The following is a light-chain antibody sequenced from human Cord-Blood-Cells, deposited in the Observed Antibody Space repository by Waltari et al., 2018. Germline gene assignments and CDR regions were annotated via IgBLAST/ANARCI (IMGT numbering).Light chain of an antibody. Sequence: EIVLTQSPAPLSLSPGERATLSCRASQSVSSYLAWYQQKPGQAPRLLIYDASNRATGIPARFSGSGSGPDFTLTISSLEPEDFAVYYCQQRSNWPSFGPGTKVDIK. CDR2: DAS. CDR3: QQRSNWPS. CDR1: QSVSSY. V-gene: IGKV3-11*01. J-gene: IGKJ3*01.